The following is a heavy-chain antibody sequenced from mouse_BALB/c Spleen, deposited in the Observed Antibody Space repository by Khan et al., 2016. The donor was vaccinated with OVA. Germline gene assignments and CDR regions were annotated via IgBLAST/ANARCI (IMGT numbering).Heavy chain of an antibody. J-gene: IGHJ3*01. Sequence: VQLKESGPELMKPGASVKISCKASGYSFTSYYIHWVKQSHGKTLEWIGYIDPFNGGSTYNQTFKVKVTFTVDKSSSTAYMHLSSLTSEDSAVYYCGRHGSNSWFAYWGQGTLVTVSA. D-gene: IGHD1-1*01. CDR2: IDPFNGGS. V-gene: IGHV1-31*01. CDR1: GYSFTSYY. CDR3: GRHGSNSWFAY.